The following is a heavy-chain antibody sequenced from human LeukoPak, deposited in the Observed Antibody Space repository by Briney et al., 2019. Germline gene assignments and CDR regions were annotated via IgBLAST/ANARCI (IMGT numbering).Heavy chain of an antibody. Sequence: SVKVSCKASGYTFTSYGISWVRQAPGQGLEWMGGIIPIFGTANYAQKFQGRVTITTDESTSTAYMELSSLRSEDTAVYYCAGDGRYCSSTSCYTIFDYWGQGTLVTVSS. D-gene: IGHD2-2*01. J-gene: IGHJ4*02. CDR3: AGDGRYCSSTSCYTIFDY. V-gene: IGHV1-69*05. CDR1: GYTFTSYG. CDR2: IIPIFGTA.